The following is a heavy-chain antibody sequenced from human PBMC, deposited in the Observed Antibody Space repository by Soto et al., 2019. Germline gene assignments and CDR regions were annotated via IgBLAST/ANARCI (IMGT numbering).Heavy chain of an antibody. D-gene: IGHD3-22*01. CDR1: GGSFSGYY. V-gene: IGHV4-34*01. CDR2: INHSGST. J-gene: IGHJ4*02. CDR3: ARGRYSHYYYDSSGYDY. Sequence: PSETLSLTCAVYGGSFSGYYWSWIRQPPGKGLEWIGEINHSGSTNYNPSLKSRVTISVDTSKNQFSLKLSSVTAADTAVYYCARGRYSHYYYDSSGYDYWGQGTLVTVSS.